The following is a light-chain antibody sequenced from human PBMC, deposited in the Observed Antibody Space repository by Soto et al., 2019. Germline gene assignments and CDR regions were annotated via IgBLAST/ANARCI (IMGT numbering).Light chain of an antibody. V-gene: IGLV2-23*01. CDR1: SSDVGSYNL. CDR2: EGS. CDR3: CSYAGSRRV. Sequence: QSVLTQPASVSGSPGQSITICCTGTSSDVGSYNLVSWYQQHPGKAPKLMIYEGSKRPSGVSNRFSGSKSGNTASLTISGLQAADEADYSCCSYAGSRRVFGGGTKLTVL. J-gene: IGLJ2*01.